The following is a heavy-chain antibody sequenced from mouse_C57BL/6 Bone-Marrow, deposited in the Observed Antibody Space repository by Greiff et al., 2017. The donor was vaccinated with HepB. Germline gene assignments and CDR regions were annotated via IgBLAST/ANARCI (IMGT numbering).Heavy chain of an antibody. Sequence: QVQLKQSGAELVRPGTSVKMSCKASGYTFTNYWIGWAKQRPGHGLEWIGDIYPGGGYTNYNEKFKGKATLTADKSSSTAYMQFSSLTSEDSAIYYCARGGIYYYGSSYGDYWGQGTTLTVSS. CDR3: ARGGIYYYGSSYGDY. D-gene: IGHD1-1*01. CDR1: GYTFTNYW. V-gene: IGHV1-63*01. CDR2: IYPGGGYT. J-gene: IGHJ2*01.